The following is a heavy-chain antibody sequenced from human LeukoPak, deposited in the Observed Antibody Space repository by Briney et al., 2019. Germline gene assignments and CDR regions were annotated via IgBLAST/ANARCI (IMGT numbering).Heavy chain of an antibody. CDR3: HIVVVTPIIDY. V-gene: IGHV3-30*03. CDR2: ISYDGSNR. J-gene: IGHJ4*02. CDR1: GFTFSSYG. Sequence: GGSLRLSCAASGFTFSSYGMHWDRQAPGKGLEWVAVISYDGSNRYHADSVKGRFTISRDNSKNTLYLQMNSLRAEDTAVYYCHIVVVTPIIDYWGQGTLVTVSS. D-gene: IGHD2-21*02.